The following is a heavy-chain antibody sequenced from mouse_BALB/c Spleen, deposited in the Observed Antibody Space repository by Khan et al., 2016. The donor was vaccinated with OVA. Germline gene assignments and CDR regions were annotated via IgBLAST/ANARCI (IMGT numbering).Heavy chain of an antibody. CDR3: ASHLTGSCAY. Sequence: EVQLQESGGDLVKPGGSLKLSCAASGFTFSAYSMSWVRQTPDKRLEWVATISSGADYTYYPDGVKGRFTISRDNAKNTLYLQMSSLKFEDTAMYYCASHLTGSCAYWGQGTLVTVSA. D-gene: IGHD4-1*01. J-gene: IGHJ3*01. V-gene: IGHV5-6*01. CDR2: ISSGADYT. CDR1: GFTFSAYS.